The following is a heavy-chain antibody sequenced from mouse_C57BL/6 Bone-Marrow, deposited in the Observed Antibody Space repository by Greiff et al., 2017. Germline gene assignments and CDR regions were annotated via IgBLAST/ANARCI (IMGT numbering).Heavy chain of an antibody. V-gene: IGHV1-52*01. CDR3: ARRTGTGWYFDV. Sequence: QVQLQQPGAELVRPGSSVKLSCKASGYTFTSYWMHWVKQRPIQGLEWIGNIDPSDSETHYNQKFKDKATLTVDKSSSTAYMQLSSLTSEDSAVYYSARRTGTGWYFDVWGTGTTVTVSS. CDR2: IDPSDSET. J-gene: IGHJ1*03. CDR1: GYTFTSYW. D-gene: IGHD4-1*01.